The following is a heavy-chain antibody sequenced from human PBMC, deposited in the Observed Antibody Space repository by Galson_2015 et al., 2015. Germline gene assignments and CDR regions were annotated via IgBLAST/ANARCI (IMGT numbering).Heavy chain of an antibody. V-gene: IGHV4-39*01. Sequence: ETLSLTCTVSGGSISSRSYYWGWIRQPPGKGLEWIGSIYYSGSTYYNPSLKSRVTISVDTSKNQFSLKLSSVTAADTAVYYCARRVVVVALADPDYWGQGTLVTVSS. CDR1: GGSISSRSYY. J-gene: IGHJ4*02. D-gene: IGHD2-15*01. CDR2: IYYSGST. CDR3: ARRVVVVALADPDY.